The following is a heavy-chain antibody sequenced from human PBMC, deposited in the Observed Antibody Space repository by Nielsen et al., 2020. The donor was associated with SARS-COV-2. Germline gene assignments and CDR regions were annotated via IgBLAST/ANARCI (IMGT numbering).Heavy chain of an antibody. J-gene: IGHJ4*02. Sequence: GGSLRLSCAASGFTFSSYAMNWVRQAPGKGLEWVSSISSSSSYIYYADSVKGRFTISRDNAKNSLYLQMNSLRAEDTAVYYCARLGTAAGLDYWGQGTLVTVSS. CDR1: GFTFSSYA. CDR3: ARLGTAAGLDY. CDR2: ISSSSSYI. D-gene: IGHD6-13*01. V-gene: IGHV3-21*01.